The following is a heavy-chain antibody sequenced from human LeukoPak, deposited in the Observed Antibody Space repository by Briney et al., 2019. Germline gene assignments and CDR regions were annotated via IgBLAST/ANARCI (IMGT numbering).Heavy chain of an antibody. CDR2: INHSGST. V-gene: IGHV4-34*01. CDR1: GGSFSGYY. J-gene: IGHJ3*02. Sequence: SETLSLTCAVYGGSFSGYYWSWIRQPPGKGLEWIGEINHSGSTNYNPSLKSRVTISVDTSKNQFSLKLSSVTAADTAVYYCARAPIVGATLDAFDIWGQGTMVTVSS. CDR3: ARAPIVGATLDAFDI. D-gene: IGHD1-26*01.